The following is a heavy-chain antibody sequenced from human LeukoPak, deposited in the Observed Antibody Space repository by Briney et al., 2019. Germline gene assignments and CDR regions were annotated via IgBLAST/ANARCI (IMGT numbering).Heavy chain of an antibody. J-gene: IGHJ4*02. CDR3: ATMGATTFDH. Sequence: GAPVKVSCKASGYTXTDYYIHWVRQAPGQGLEWLGWINPNSGGTNYAQKLQGRVTMTRDTSIRAVYMEVSRLTSDDTAVYYCATMGATTFDHWGQGTLVTVSS. V-gene: IGHV1-2*02. CDR2: INPNSGGT. CDR1: GYTXTDYY. D-gene: IGHD1-26*01.